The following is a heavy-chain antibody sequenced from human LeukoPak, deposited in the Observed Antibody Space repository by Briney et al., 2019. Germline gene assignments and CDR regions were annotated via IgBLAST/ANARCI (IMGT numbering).Heavy chain of an antibody. CDR1: GFTFDDYT. J-gene: IGHJ6*03. Sequence: GGSLRLSCAASGFTFDDYTMHWVRQAPGKGLEWVSLISWDGGSTYYADSVKGRFTISRDNSKNSLYLQMNRLRTEDTALYYCAKDTARNYYYYYMDVWGKGTTVTVSS. CDR3: AKDTARNYYYYYMDV. CDR2: ISWDGGST. V-gene: IGHV3-43*01.